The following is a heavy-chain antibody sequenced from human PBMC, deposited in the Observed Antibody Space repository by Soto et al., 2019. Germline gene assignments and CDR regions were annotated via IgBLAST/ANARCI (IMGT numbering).Heavy chain of an antibody. CDR1: GNSFTTYY. Sequence: ASVKVSCKASGNSFTTYYMHWVRQAPGQGLEWXGXINXXGXRXTXAXXXXGRVTMTRDTSTSTFHMELSSLTSEDTGTYFCAHAGDYDLLSFDHWGPGTLVTVSS. CDR3: AHAGDYDLLSFDH. D-gene: IGHD4-17*01. J-gene: IGHJ4*02. V-gene: IGHV1-46*01. CDR2: INXXGXRX.